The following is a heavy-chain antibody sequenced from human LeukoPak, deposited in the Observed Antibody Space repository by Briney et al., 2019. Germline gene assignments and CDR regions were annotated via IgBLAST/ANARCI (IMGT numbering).Heavy chain of an antibody. D-gene: IGHD2/OR15-2a*01. CDR1: GGSFSSYY. CDR3: AGHHPRNTVDF. Sequence: SETLSLTCAVYGGSFSSYYWSWIRQPPGKGLEWIGYIYYSGSINYNPSLKSRVTISLDTSKNQFSLKLSSVTAADTAVYYCAGHHPRNTVDFWGQGTLVTVSS. J-gene: IGHJ4*02. V-gene: IGHV4-59*08. CDR2: IYYSGSI.